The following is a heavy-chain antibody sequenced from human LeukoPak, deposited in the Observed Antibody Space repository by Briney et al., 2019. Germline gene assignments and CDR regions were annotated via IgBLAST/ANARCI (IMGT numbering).Heavy chain of an antibody. CDR2: ISNNGGST. CDR3: ARGYGDHGAFDI. D-gene: IGHD4-17*01. J-gene: IGHJ3*02. CDR1: GFTFSSYA. Sequence: GGSLRLSCAASGFTFSSYAIHWVRQAPGKGLEQVSAISNNGGSTYYANSVKGRFTISRDNSKNALYLQMGSLRVEDMAVYYCARGYGDHGAFDIWGQGTIVTVSS. V-gene: IGHV3-64*01.